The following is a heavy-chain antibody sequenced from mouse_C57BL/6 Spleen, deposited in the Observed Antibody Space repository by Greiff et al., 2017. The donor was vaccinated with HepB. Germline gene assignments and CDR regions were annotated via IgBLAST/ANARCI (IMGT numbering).Heavy chain of an antibody. CDR2: IYPGSGNT. Sequence: QVHVKQSGAELVRPGASVKLSCKASGYTFTDYYINWVKQRPGQGLEWIARIYPGSGNTYYNEKFKGKATLTAEKSSSTAYMQLSSLTSEDSAVYFCARENDRYFDVWGTGTTVTVSS. CDR1: GYTFTDYY. J-gene: IGHJ1*03. V-gene: IGHV1-76*01. CDR3: ARENDRYFDV.